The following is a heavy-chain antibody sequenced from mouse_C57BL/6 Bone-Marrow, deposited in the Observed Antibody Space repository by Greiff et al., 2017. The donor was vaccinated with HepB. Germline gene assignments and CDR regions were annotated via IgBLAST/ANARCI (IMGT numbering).Heavy chain of an antibody. Sequence: VQLQQSGPELVKPGASVKISCKASGYAFSSSWMNWVKQRPGKGLEWIGRIYPGDGDTNYNGKFKGKATLTADKSSSTAYMQLSSLTSEDSAVYFCARSLGRGFAYWGQGTLVTVSA. V-gene: IGHV1-82*01. D-gene: IGHD4-1*01. CDR1: GYAFSSSW. CDR2: IYPGDGDT. CDR3: ARSLGRGFAY. J-gene: IGHJ3*01.